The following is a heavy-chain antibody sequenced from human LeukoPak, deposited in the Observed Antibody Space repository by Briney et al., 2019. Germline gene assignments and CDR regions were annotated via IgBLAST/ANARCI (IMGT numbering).Heavy chain of an antibody. CDR2: IGTAGDT. Sequence: PGGSLRLSCAASGFTFSDYDMHWVRQATGKGLEWVLAIGTAGDTYYTGSVKGRFTISRENAKNSLYLQMNSLRAGDTAVYYCARVAKERVGGVYYFDYWGQGTLVTVSS. J-gene: IGHJ4*02. CDR1: GFTFSDYD. CDR3: ARVAKERVGGVYYFDY. D-gene: IGHD1-1*01. V-gene: IGHV3-13*01.